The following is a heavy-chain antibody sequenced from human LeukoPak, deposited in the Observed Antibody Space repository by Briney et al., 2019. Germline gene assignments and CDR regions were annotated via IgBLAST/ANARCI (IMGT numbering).Heavy chain of an antibody. Sequence: PSQTLSLTCTVSGGSISSGGYYWSWIRQHPGKGLEWIGFIYYSGSTYCNPSLKSRVTFSVDTSKNQFSLKLSSVNAADTAVYYCARAVYDYIWGSYRFDYWGQGTLVTVSS. D-gene: IGHD3-16*02. CDR2: IYYSGST. CDR1: GGSISSGGYY. J-gene: IGHJ4*02. V-gene: IGHV4-31*03. CDR3: ARAVYDYIWGSYRFDY.